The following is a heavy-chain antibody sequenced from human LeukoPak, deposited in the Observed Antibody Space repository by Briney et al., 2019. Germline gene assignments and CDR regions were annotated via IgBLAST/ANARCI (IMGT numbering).Heavy chain of an antibody. CDR3: ASPRLDSSSWYEGFDY. V-gene: IGHV1-69*13. J-gene: IGHJ4*02. D-gene: IGHD6-13*01. Sequence: GASVKVSCKASGGTFSSYAISWVRQAPGQGLEWMGGIIPIFGTANYAQKFQGRVTITADESTSTAYMELSSLRSEDTAVYYCASPRLDSSSWYEGFDYWGQGTLVTVSS. CDR1: GGTFSSYA. CDR2: IIPIFGTA.